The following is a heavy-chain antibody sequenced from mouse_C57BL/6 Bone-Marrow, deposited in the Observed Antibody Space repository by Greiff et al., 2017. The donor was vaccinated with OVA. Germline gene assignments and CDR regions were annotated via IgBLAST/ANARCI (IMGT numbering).Heavy chain of an antibody. V-gene: IGHV1-69*01. D-gene: IGHD2-4*01. J-gene: IGHJ1*03. CDR3: ATYDYFYWYFDV. Sequence: QVQLQQPGAELVMPGASVKLSFKASGYTFTSYWMHWVKQRPGQGLEWIGEIDPSDSYTNYNQKFKGKSTLTVDKSSSTAYMQLSSLTSEDSAVYYCATYDYFYWYFDVWGTGTTATVSS. CDR1: GYTFTSYW. CDR2: IDPSDSYT.